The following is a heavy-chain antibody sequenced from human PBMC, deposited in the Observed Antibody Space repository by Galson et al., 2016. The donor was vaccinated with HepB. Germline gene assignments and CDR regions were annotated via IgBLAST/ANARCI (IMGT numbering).Heavy chain of an antibody. CDR1: GYTFTDYY. J-gene: IGHJ2*01. D-gene: IGHD2-15*01. V-gene: IGHV1-2*02. CDR2: INPNSGGT. CDR3: ARDTRTPVNWHFAL. Sequence: SVKVSCKASGYTFTDYYLHWVRQAPGQGLEWMGWINPNSGGTHYARKFHGRVTLTRDTSISTAYMEVTSLTFDDSAIYYCARDTRTPVNWHFALWGRGTLVTVS.